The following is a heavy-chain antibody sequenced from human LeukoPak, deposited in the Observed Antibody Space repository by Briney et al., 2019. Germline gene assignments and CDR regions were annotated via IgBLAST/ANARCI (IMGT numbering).Heavy chain of an antibody. J-gene: IGHJ4*02. CDR2: INPSGGRT. V-gene: IGHV1-46*01. D-gene: IGHD3-10*01. Sequence: ASVKVSCKASGYTFTSYCMHWVRQAPGQGLEWMGIINPSGGRTSYAQEFQGRVIMTRDTSTSTVYMELSSLRSEDTAVYYCARDSALLWFGETYDFDYWGQGTLVTVSS. CDR3: ARDSALLWFGETYDFDY. CDR1: GYTFTSYC.